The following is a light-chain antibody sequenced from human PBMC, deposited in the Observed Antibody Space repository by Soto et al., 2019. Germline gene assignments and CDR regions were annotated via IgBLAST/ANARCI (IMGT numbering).Light chain of an antibody. V-gene: IGKV3-20*01. CDR2: GAS. Sequence: EIVLTQSPGTLSLSPGERATLSCRASQSVSSSYLAWYQQKPGQAPMLLIYGASNRATGIPDRFSGSGSGTDFTLTISRLEPEDFEVYYCQQYGNSPFTFGGGTKVDIK. CDR1: QSVSSSY. J-gene: IGKJ4*01. CDR3: QQYGNSPFT.